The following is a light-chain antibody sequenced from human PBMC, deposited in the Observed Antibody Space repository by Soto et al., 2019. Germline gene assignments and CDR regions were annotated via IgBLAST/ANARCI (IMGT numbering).Light chain of an antibody. V-gene: IGKV3-20*01. CDR2: GAS. J-gene: IGKJ3*01. CDR1: QSLSSSY. Sequence: EIVLTQSPGALSLSPGEGATLSCRASQSLSSSYVAWYQQKVGQPPRLLIYGASNRATGIPDRFSGSWSGTDFTLTISRLEPEDFAVYYCQQWFTFGPGTKVDIK. CDR3: QQWFT.